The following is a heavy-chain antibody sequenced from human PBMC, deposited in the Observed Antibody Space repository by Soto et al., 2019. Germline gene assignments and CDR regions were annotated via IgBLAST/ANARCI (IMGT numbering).Heavy chain of an antibody. V-gene: IGHV1-69*01. CDR1: GGTFSSYA. J-gene: IGHJ4*02. CDR2: IIPIFGTA. Sequence: QVQLVQSGAEVKTPGSSVKVSCKASGGTFSSYAISWVRKAPGQGLEWMGGIIPIFGTANYSPKFQGRVTITADESTSTAYMELSSLRSEDTSVYYCARAIAARARGLDYWGQGTLVTVSS. D-gene: IGHD6-6*01. CDR3: ARAIAARARGLDY.